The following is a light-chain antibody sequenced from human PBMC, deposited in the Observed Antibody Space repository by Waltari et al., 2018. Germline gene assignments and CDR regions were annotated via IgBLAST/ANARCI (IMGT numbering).Light chain of an antibody. V-gene: IGLV2-14*01. CDR3: SSYTSSTTRV. CDR2: EVS. J-gene: IGLJ1*01. CDR1: RSDVGGYNS. Sequence: QPALTQPASVSGSPXPSITISRTGTRSDVGGYNSVPWYQQHPGKAPKLMIYEVSNRPSGVSNRFSGSKSGNTASLTISGLQAEDEADYYCSSYTSSTTRVFGTGTKVTVL.